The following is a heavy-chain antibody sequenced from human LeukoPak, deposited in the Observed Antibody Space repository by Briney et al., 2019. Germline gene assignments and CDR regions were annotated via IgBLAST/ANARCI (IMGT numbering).Heavy chain of an antibody. Sequence: GRSLRLSCAASGFTFSSYGMHWVRQAPGKGLEWVAVISYDGSNKYYADSVKGRFTISRDNSKNTLYLQMNSLRAEGTAVYYCVRVSLTTTGLAFDYWGQGTLVTVSS. J-gene: IGHJ4*02. V-gene: IGHV3-30*03. CDR2: ISYDGSNK. D-gene: IGHD1-1*01. CDR1: GFTFSSYG. CDR3: VRVSLTTTGLAFDY.